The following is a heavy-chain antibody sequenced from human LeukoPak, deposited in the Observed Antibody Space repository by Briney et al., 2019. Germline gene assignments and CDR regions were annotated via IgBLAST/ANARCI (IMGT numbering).Heavy chain of an antibody. D-gene: IGHD6-13*01. CDR3: ASHSSSWLRGYYYYYMDV. CDR2: INPSGGST. J-gene: IGHJ6*03. CDR1: GYPFTNYG. V-gene: IGHV1-46*01. Sequence: ASVKVSCKASGYPFTNYGITWVRQAPGQGLEWMGIINPSGGSTSYAQKFQGRVTMTRDTSTSTVYMELSSLRSEDTAVYYCASHSSSWLRGYYYYYMDVWGKGTTVTVSS.